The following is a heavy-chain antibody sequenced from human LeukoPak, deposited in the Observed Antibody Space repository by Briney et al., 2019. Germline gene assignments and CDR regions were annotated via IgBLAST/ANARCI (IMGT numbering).Heavy chain of an antibody. CDR3: AVSKRGYDHFDY. Sequence: GGSLRLSCAASGFTFSSYAMSWVRQAPGKGLEWVSAISGSGGSTYYADSVKGRFTVSRDNAKNSLYLQMNSLRAEDTAVYYCAVSKRGYDHFDYWGQGTLVTVSS. J-gene: IGHJ4*02. CDR2: ISGSGGST. V-gene: IGHV3-23*01. CDR1: GFTFSSYA. D-gene: IGHD5-12*01.